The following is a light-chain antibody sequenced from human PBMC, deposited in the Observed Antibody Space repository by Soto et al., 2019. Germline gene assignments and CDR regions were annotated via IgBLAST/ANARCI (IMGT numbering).Light chain of an antibody. CDR1: QGISSY. CDR3: QKYNSAPLT. V-gene: IGKV1-27*01. Sequence: DIQMTQSPSSLSASVGDRVTITCRASQGISSYLAWFQQKPGKVPKLLIYAASTLHAGVPSRFSGSGSGTDFTLTISSLQHEVVATYYCQKYNSAPLTFGGGTNVEIK. J-gene: IGKJ4*01. CDR2: AAS.